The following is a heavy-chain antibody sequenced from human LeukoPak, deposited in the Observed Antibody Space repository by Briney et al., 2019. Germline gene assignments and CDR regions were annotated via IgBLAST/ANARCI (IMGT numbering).Heavy chain of an antibody. V-gene: IGHV4-38-2*01. CDR1: GYSISSGYH. CDR3: ARVGSGWPFDY. J-gene: IGHJ4*02. CDR2: IYHSGTP. D-gene: IGHD6-19*01. Sequence: SETLSLTCAVSGYSISSGYHWGWIRQPPGKGLEWIGNIYHSGTPYYHSSLNRRVPISVDTSKNQFSLKLSSVTAADTAVYYCARVGSGWPFDYWGQGTLVTVSS.